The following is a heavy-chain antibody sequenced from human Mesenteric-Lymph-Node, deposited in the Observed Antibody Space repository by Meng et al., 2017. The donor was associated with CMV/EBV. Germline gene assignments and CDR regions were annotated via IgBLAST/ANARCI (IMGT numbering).Heavy chain of an antibody. CDR2: IDHSGRT. Sequence: SETLSLTCTMSGDSISSYFCSWIRQPPGRGLEWIGYIDHSGRTFYNPSLKSRVTMSIDTSKNQFSLMLTSVTAADTAVYYCARGDRNSELPSQHWGQGTLVTVSS. D-gene: IGHD4-23*01. CDR3: ARGDRNSELPSQH. V-gene: IGHV4-59*12. J-gene: IGHJ1*01. CDR1: GDSISSYF.